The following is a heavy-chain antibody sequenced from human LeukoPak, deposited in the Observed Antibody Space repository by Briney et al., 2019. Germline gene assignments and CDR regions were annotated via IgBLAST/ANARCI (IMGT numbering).Heavy chain of an antibody. J-gene: IGHJ4*02. CDR1: GYSISSGYY. V-gene: IGHV4-38-2*01. CDR3: ARHRYCSSTSYFRGYLDS. D-gene: IGHD2-2*01. Sequence: SETLSLTRAVSGYSISSGYYWGWIRQPPGKGLEWIGSIYHSGSTYYNPSLKSRVTISVDTSKNQFSLKLSSVTAADTAVYYCARHRYCSSTSYFRGYLDSWGQGTLVTVSS. CDR2: IYHSGST.